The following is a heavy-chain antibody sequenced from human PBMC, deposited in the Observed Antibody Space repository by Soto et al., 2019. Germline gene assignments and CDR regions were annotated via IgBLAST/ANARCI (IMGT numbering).Heavy chain of an antibody. J-gene: IGHJ5*02. CDR2: IWYDGSNK. CDR1: GFTFSSYG. V-gene: IGHV3-33*01. CDR3: ARDPSQYCSSTLCWFDP. D-gene: IGHD2-2*01. Sequence: GGSLRLSCAASGFTFSSYGMHWVRQAPGKGLEWVAVIWYDGSNKYYADSVKGRFTISRDNAKNTLYLQMNSLRAEDTAVYYCARDPSQYCSSTLCWFDPWGQRNLVTVSS.